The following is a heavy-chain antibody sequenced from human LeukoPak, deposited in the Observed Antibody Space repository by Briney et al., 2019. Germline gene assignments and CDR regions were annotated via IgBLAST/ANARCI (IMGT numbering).Heavy chain of an antibody. Sequence: GGSLRLSCAASGFTFSSYAMHWVRQAPGKGLEWVAVISYDGSNKYYADSVKGRFIISRDNSKNTLYLQMNSLRAEDTAVYYCARDYGYYDSSGYRAPGAFDIWGQGTMVTVSS. D-gene: IGHD3-22*01. J-gene: IGHJ3*02. CDR2: ISYDGSNK. V-gene: IGHV3-30-3*01. CDR1: GFTFSSYA. CDR3: ARDYGYYDSSGYRAPGAFDI.